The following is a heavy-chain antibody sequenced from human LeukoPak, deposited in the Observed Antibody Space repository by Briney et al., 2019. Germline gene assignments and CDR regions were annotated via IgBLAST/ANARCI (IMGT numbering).Heavy chain of an antibody. D-gene: IGHD5-24*01. V-gene: IGHV3-74*01. CDR3: ARDWVYKIDY. CDR2: ISHDGII. J-gene: IGHJ4*02. CDR1: GFTFSSYV. Sequence: GGSLRLSCETAGFTFSSYVMHWVRRTPGKGLVWVSRISHDGIISYADPVKGRFTISRDNAKNTPILQMNSLRVEDTAVYYCARDWVYKIDYWGRGTLVTISS.